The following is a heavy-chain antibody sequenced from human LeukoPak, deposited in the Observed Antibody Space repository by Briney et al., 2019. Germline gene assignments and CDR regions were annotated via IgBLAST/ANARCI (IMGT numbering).Heavy chain of an antibody. J-gene: IGHJ4*02. D-gene: IGHD2-21*01. CDR1: GFTFSNEA. Sequence: GGSLRLSCAVSGFTFSNEAMGWVRQLRGGGLEWVSTISPGGGTTYYAESMKGRFTISRDNSKSTLYLEMNSLRVEDTAVYYCAKLNLGEMAYFDSWGQGILVTVSS. CDR3: AKLNLGEMAYFDS. V-gene: IGHV3-23*01. CDR2: ISPGGGTT.